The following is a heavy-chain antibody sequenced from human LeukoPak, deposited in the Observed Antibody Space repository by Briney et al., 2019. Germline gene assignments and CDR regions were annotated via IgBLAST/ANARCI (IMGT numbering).Heavy chain of an antibody. CDR1: GGSFSGYY. CDR2: INHSGST. CDR3: ARGYSSSWTPGY. J-gene: IGHJ4*02. V-gene: IGHV4-34*01. Sequence: PSETLSLTCAVYGGSFSGYYWSWIRQPPGKGLEWIGEINHSGSTNYNPSLKSRVTISVDTSKNQFSLKLSSVTAADTAVYYCARGYSSSWTPGYWGQGTLVIVSS. D-gene: IGHD6-13*01.